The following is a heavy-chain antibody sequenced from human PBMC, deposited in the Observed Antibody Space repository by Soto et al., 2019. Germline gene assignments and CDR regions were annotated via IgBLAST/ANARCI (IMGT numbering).Heavy chain of an antibody. D-gene: IGHD6-19*01. CDR2: ISYDGSDL. V-gene: IGHV3-30*18. CDR3: AKSDRWQGVVRDDFFGI. Sequence: QVQLVESGGGVVQPGRSLRLSCAASGFNFRSYAMHWVRQAPGKGLEWVAAISYDGSDLYYTDSVKGRFTISRDNSENTLYVQMKSLRPEDTAVYYCAKSDRWQGVVRDDFFGIWGQGTTVTVSS. J-gene: IGHJ3*02. CDR1: GFNFRSYA.